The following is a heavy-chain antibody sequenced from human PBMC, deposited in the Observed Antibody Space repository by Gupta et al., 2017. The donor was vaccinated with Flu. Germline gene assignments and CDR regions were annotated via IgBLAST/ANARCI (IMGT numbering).Heavy chain of an antibody. Sequence: QVQLQESGPGLVKPSQTLSLTCTVSGGSISSGSYYWSWIRPPAGKGLEWIGRIYTSGSTNYNPSLKSRVTISVDTSKNQFSLKLSSVTAADTAVYYCARRAYYDSSGYRDAFDIWGQGTMVTVSS. CDR3: ARRAYYDSSGYRDAFDI. V-gene: IGHV4-61*02. CDR1: GGSISSGSYY. D-gene: IGHD3-22*01. CDR2: IYTSGST. J-gene: IGHJ3*02.